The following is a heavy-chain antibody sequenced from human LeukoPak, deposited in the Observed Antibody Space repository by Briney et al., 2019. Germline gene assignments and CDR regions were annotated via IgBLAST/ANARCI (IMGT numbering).Heavy chain of an antibody. V-gene: IGHV3-11*04. CDR3: ASLIAGDNYYYYMDV. CDR1: GFIFSDYY. J-gene: IGHJ6*03. Sequence: PGGSLRLSCAASGFIFSDYYMSWIRQAPGKGLEWVSYISSSGNAIYYADSVKGRFTISRDNAKNTLYLQMNSLRAEDTAVYYCASLIAGDNYYYYMDVWGKGTTVTVSS. D-gene: IGHD7-27*01. CDR2: ISSSGNAI.